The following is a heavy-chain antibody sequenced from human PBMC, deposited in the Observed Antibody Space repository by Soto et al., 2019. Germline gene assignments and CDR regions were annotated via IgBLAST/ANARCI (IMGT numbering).Heavy chain of an antibody. J-gene: IGHJ3*02. Sequence: PGGSLRLSCAASGFTFSNYAMHWVRQAPGKGLEWVAIVSYDGDNEYYADSVRGRFFISRDNSRNTLYLQTSSLRHEDTAVYYCAKDDYGDYVASAFDIWGQGTMVTVAS. D-gene: IGHD4-17*01. CDR3: AKDDYGDYVASAFDI. V-gene: IGHV3-30*18. CDR1: GFTFSNYA. CDR2: VSYDGDNE.